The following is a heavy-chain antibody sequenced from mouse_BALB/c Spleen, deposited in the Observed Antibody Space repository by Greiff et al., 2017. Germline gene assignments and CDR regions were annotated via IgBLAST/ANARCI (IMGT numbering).Heavy chain of an antibody. CDR1: GYTFTDYA. J-gene: IGHJ3*01. Sequence: QVQLQQSGAELVRPGVSVKISCKGSGYTFTDYAMHWVKQSHAKSLEWIGVISTYYGDASYNQKFKGKATMTVDKSSSTAYMELARLTSEDSAIYYCARLGDYDGFAYWGQGTLVTVSA. D-gene: IGHD2-4*01. V-gene: IGHV1S137*01. CDR3: ARLGDYDGFAY. CDR2: ISTYYGDA.